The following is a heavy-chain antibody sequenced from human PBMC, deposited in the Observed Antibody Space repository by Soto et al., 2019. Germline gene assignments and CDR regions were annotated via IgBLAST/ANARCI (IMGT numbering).Heavy chain of an antibody. CDR2: ISATGSGT. V-gene: IGHV3-23*01. Sequence: EVQLSESGGGLVQPGGSLRLSCAATGFTFSSYAMSWVRQAPGKGLEWVSAISATGSGTYYADSVKGRSTISRDNSKNTLYLQMNSLRADDTAVYYCAKGLSGKTSGNSWGPGTQVTVSS. CDR1: GFTFSSYA. J-gene: IGHJ4*02. CDR3: AKGLSGKTSGNS. D-gene: IGHD1-20*01.